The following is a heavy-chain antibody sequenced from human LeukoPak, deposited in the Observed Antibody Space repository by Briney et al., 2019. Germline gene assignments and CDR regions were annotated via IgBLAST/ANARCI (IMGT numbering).Heavy chain of an antibody. J-gene: IGHJ4*02. Sequence: GASVKVSCKASGYTFTSYGISWVRQAPGQGREWMGWISAYNGNTNYAQKLQGRVTMTTDTSTSTAYMELRSLRSDDTAVYYCARYYYDSSGYYYDPPVVDYWGQGTLVTVSS. CDR2: ISAYNGNT. V-gene: IGHV1-18*01. CDR3: ARYYYDSSGYYYDPPVVDY. D-gene: IGHD3-22*01. CDR1: GYTFTSYG.